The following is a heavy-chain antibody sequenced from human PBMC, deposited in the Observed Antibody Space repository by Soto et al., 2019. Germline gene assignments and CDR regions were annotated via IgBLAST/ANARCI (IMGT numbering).Heavy chain of an antibody. CDR2: IYYSGST. CDR3: ARRYGSCFDY. D-gene: IGHD5-18*01. CDR1: GGSISSYY. J-gene: IGHJ4*02. Sequence: QVQLQESGPGLVKPSETLSLTCTVSGGSISSYYWSWIRQPPGKGLEWIGYIYYSGSTNYNPSLXSXAXIXIDPSKNQFSLKLSSVTAADTAVYYCARRYGSCFDYWGQGTLVTVSS. V-gene: IGHV4-59*08.